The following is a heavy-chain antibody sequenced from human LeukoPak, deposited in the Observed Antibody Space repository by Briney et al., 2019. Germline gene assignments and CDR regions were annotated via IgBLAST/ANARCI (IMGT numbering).Heavy chain of an antibody. V-gene: IGHV1-8*03. CDR2: MNPNSGNT. CDR3: ARHSLDSSGYYCWFDP. Sequence: ASVKVSCKASGYTFTSYDINWVRQATGQGLEWMGWMNPNSGNTGYAQKFQGRVTITRNTSISTAYMELSSLRSEDTAVYYCARHSLDSSGYYCWFDPWGQGTLVTVSS. D-gene: IGHD3-22*01. CDR1: GYTFTSYD. J-gene: IGHJ5*02.